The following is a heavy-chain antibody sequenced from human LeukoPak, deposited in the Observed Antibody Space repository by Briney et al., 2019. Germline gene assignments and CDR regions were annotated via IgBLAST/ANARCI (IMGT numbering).Heavy chain of an antibody. J-gene: IGHJ6*02. D-gene: IGHD2-2*01. Sequence: SETLSLTCAVYGGSFSGYYWSWIRQPPGKGLEWIGYIYYSGSTNYNPSLKSRVTISVDTSKNQFSLKLSSVTAADTAVYYCARLGVVPAATKRVYYYYGMDVWGQGTTVTVSS. CDR3: ARLGVVPAATKRVYYYYGMDV. CDR2: IYYSGST. CDR1: GGSFSGYY. V-gene: IGHV4-59*08.